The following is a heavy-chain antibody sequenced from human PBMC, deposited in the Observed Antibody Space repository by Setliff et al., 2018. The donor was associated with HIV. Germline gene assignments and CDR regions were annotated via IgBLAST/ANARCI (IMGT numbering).Heavy chain of an antibody. CDR1: GFTFSIYA. D-gene: IGHD3-22*01. CDR3: TTDDSRRRYYSDSYGYFSAEYFLH. Sequence: GGSLRLSCAASGFTFSIYAMTWVRRVPGKGLEWVGLIKHNSDGGTTDFAAPVKGRFTISRDDSKNTLYLQINSLKTEDTAVYYCTTDDSRRRYYSDSYGYFSAEYFLHWGQGTLVTVSS. CDR2: IKHNSDGGTT. V-gene: IGHV3-15*01. J-gene: IGHJ1*01.